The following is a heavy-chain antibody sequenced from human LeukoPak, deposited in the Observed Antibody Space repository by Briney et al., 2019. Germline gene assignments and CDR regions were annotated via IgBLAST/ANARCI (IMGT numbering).Heavy chain of an antibody. CDR1: GFDFSSNW. CDR2: IKGDGIST. J-gene: IGHJ4*02. CDR3: AKAHYGSIDY. Sequence: GGSLRLSCAASGFDFSSNWMHWVRHAPGQGLVWVSRIKGDGISTNYADSVKGRFTISRDIAKNTLYLQMNSLRAEDTGVYYCAKAHYGSIDYGGGGTLVTVS. V-gene: IGHV3-74*01. D-gene: IGHD1-26*01.